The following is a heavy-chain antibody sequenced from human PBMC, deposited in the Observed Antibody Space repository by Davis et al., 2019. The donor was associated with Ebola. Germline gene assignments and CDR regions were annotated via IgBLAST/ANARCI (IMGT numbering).Heavy chain of an antibody. CDR1: GFTFRSYS. CDR3: ASANWGSVDY. V-gene: IGHV3-23*01. CDR2: VSSGGST. J-gene: IGHJ4*02. Sequence: PGGSLRLSCAASGFTFRSYSMNWVRQAPGKGLEWVSTVSSGGSTYYVGSVKGRFTISRDNSKNTLYLQMNSLIVEDTAVYYCASANWGSVDYWGQGTLVTVSS. D-gene: IGHD7-27*01.